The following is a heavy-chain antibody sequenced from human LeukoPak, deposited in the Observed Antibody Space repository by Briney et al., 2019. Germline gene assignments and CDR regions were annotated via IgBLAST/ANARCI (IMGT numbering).Heavy chain of an antibody. J-gene: IGHJ4*02. Sequence: GGSLRLSCAASGFTFSSYWMHWVRQAPGKGLVWVSRINSDGSGSSYADSVKGRFTISRDNAKNTLYLQMNSLRAEDTAVYYCARVTSRMPQGADDYWGQGTLVTVSS. CDR2: INSDGSGS. CDR1: GFTFSSYW. V-gene: IGHV3-74*01. D-gene: IGHD1-1*01. CDR3: ARVTSRMPQGADDY.